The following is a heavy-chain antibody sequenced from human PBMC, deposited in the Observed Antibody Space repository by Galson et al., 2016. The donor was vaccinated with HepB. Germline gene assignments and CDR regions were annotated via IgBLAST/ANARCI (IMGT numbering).Heavy chain of an antibody. CDR3: ARMFPLYSSGWYVRGDGWFDS. CDR1: GFTYSYYY. D-gene: IGHD6-19*01. V-gene: IGHV3-11*01. Sequence: SLRLSCAASGFTYSYYYMSWIRQAPGKGLEWVSYISGDGRTINYTDSVKGRFTISRGNAKNSLYLQMNSLTGEETAVYYCARMFPLYSSGWYVRGDGWFDSWGQGTLVTVSS. J-gene: IGHJ5*01. CDR2: ISGDGRTI.